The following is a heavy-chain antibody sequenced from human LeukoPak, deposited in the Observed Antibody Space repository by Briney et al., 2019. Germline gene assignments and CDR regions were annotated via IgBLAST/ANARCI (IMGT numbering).Heavy chain of an antibody. CDR3: AREEGTRGPSYYFDY. CDR1: GYTFTGYY. V-gene: IGHV1-2*02. J-gene: IGHJ4*02. CDR2: INPNSGGT. Sequence: ASVKVSCKASGYTFTGYYMHWVRQAPGQGLEWMGWINPNSGGTNYAQKFQGRVTITTDESTSTAYMELSSLRSEDTAVYYCAREEGTRGPSYYFDYWGQGTLVTVSS. D-gene: IGHD2-15*01.